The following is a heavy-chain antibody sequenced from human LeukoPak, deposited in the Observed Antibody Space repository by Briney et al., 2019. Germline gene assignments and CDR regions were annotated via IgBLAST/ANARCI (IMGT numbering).Heavy chain of an antibody. D-gene: IGHD3-10*01. V-gene: IGHV1-46*04. CDR2: INPSGGST. CDR1: GYTFTSYY. CDR3: ARGGSSVSYYYMDV. Sequence: ASVKVSCKASGYTFTSYYIHWVRHAPGQGLEWMGIINPSGGSTSYAQKLQGRVTMTRDASTSTLYMKLRSLRSEDTAVYYCARGGSSVSYYYMDVWGKGTTVTVSS. J-gene: IGHJ6*03.